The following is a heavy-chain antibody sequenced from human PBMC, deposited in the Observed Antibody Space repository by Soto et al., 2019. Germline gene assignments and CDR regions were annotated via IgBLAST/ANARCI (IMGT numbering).Heavy chain of an antibody. D-gene: IGHD1-26*01. CDR3: ARRETEGPIGC. CDR1: GYSISSSNW. CDR2: IYYSGTT. V-gene: IGHV4-28*01. Sequence: QVQLQESGPGLVKPSDTLSLTCAVSGYSISSSNWWGWIRQPPGKGLEWIGNIYYSGTTYYNPSRRTXXTXSXXTSKHQFSLELTSVTAVDTAVYYCARRETEGPIGCWGQGTLVTVSS. J-gene: IGHJ4*02.